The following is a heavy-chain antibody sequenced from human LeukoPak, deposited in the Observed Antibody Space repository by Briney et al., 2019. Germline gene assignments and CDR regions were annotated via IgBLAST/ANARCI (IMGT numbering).Heavy chain of an antibody. D-gene: IGHD3-22*01. CDR1: GGSISSGGYY. CDR2: IYYSGST. V-gene: IGHV4-31*03. CDR3: ARGSDYYYDSSGHGRPRAFDI. Sequence: SETLSLTCTVSGGSISSGGYYWSWIRQHPGKGLEWIGYIYYSGSTYYNPSLKSRVTISVDTSKNQFSLKLSSVTAADTAVYYCARGSDYYYDSSGHGRPRAFDIWGQGTMVTVSS. J-gene: IGHJ3*02.